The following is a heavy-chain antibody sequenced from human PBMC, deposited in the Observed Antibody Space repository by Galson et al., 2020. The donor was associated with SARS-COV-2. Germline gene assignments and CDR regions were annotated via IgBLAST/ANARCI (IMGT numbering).Heavy chain of an antibody. J-gene: IGHJ5*02. D-gene: IGHD3-22*01. CDR3: AKDDSSGYGVNWFDP. V-gene: IGHV3-30*01. CDR1: GFTFSSYA. CDR2: ISYDGSNK. Sequence: GGSLRLSCAASGFTFSSYAMHWVRQAPGKGLEWVAVISYDGSNKYYADSVKGRFTISRDNSKNTLYLQMNSLRAEDTAVYYCAKDDSSGYGVNWFDPWGQGTLVTVSS.